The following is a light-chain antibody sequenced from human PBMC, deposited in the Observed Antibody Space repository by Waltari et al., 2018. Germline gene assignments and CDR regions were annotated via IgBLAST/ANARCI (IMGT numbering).Light chain of an antibody. CDR3: QSYDNRLSAWV. Sequence: QSALTQPPSVSGAPGQRVTIPCTGSRSNIGSDYAVHWYQQLPRTAPKLLVPGNSNRPSGVPDRFSGSKSGTSASLAITGLQAEDEADYYGQSYDNRLSAWVFGGGTKLTVL. J-gene: IGLJ3*02. CDR2: GNS. V-gene: IGLV1-40*01. CDR1: RSNIGSDYA.